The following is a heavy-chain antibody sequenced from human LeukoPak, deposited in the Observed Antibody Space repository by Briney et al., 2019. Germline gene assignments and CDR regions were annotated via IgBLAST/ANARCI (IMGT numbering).Heavy chain of an antibody. J-gene: IGHJ4*02. V-gene: IGHV3-66*01. CDR1: GFTVSRNY. D-gene: IGHD3-9*01. CDR3: ARVDDDILTGYPTDFDY. Sequence: GGSLRLSCAASGFTVSRNYMSWVRQAPGKGLEWVSVIYSGGSTYYADSVKGRFTISRDNAKRSLYLQMNSLRAEDTAVYYCARVDDDILTGYPTDFDYWGQGTLVAVSS. CDR2: IYSGGST.